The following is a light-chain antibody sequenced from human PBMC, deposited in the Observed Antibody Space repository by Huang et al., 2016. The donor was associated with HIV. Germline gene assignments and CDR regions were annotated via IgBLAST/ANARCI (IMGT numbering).Light chain of an antibody. J-gene: IGKJ2*01. CDR1: QSVGNK. Sequence: EIVMTQSPATVSVSPGERATLSCRARQSVGNKLAWYQQKLGQAPRLLIYDTSTRATGIPARCSGSGSATEFTLTISSLRSEDFALYYCQQYNSGGTFGQGTKLDIK. CDR2: DTS. CDR3: QQYNSGGT. V-gene: IGKV3-15*01.